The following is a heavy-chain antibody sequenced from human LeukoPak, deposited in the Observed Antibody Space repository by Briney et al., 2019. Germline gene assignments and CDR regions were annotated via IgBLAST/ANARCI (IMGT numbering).Heavy chain of an antibody. CDR3: ARHSSGWYEFDY. J-gene: IGHJ4*02. V-gene: IGHV4-34*01. CDR2: INHSGST. Sequence: PSETLSLTCAVYGGSFSGYYWSWIRQPPGKGLEWIGEINHSGSTNYNPSLKSRVTISVDTSKNQFSLKLKSVTAADTAVYYCARHSSGWYEFDYWGQGTLVTVSS. D-gene: IGHD6-19*01. CDR1: GGSFSGYY.